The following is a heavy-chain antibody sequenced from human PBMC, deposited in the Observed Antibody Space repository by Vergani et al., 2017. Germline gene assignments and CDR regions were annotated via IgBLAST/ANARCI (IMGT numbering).Heavy chain of an antibody. CDR3: ARDLKLLDTYYYYGMDV. J-gene: IGHJ6*02. D-gene: IGHD1-26*01. V-gene: IGHV4-59*01. CDR2: IYYSGST. CDR1: GGSISSYY. Sequence: QVQLQESGPGLVKPSETLSLTCTVSGGSISSYYWSWIRQPPGKGLEWIGYIYYSGSTNYNPSLKGRVTISVDTSKNQFSLKLSSVTAADTAVYYCARDLKLLDTYYYYGMDVWGQGTTVTVSS.